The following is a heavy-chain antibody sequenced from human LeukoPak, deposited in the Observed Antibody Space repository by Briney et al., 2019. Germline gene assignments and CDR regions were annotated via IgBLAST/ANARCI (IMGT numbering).Heavy chain of an antibody. CDR3: ARVSLVRGAPDYYFDY. CDR2: IYTSGST. CDR1: GDSTSNYY. Sequence: SETLSLTCTVSGDSTSNYYWSWIRQPAGKGLEWIGRIYTSGSTNYNPSLKSRVTMSVDTSKNQFSLKLSSVTAADTAVYYCARVSLVRGAPDYYFDYWGQGTLVTVSS. V-gene: IGHV4-4*07. J-gene: IGHJ4*02. D-gene: IGHD3-10*01.